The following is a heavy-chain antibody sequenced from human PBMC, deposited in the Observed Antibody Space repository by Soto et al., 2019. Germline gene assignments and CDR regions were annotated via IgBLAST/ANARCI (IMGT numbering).Heavy chain of an antibody. CDR1: GFSLSTSGVG. CDR2: IYWSGDE. J-gene: IGHJ3*02. Sequence: SGPTLVNPTQTLTLTCSFSGFSLSTSGVGVGWIRQPPGKALEWLAYIYWSGDEHYRPSLKSRLSITKDTAKNQVVLTMTNMDPVDTATYYCARGLAALPVFAFDIWGQGTMVTVSS. D-gene: IGHD6-6*01. CDR3: ARGLAALPVFAFDI. V-gene: IGHV2-5*01.